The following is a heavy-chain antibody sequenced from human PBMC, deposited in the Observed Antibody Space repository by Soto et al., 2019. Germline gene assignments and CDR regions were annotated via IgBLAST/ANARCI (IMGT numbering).Heavy chain of an antibody. CDR2: VFYTGFT. Sequence: PSETLSLTCAVSGGSISGSYYYWAWLRQSPGKGPEWIGSVFYTGFTSDNPSLESRVSVSVDTSKSQFSLKLSAVTAADTAVYYCATSQKGYNWNYFDHWGQGALVTVSS. D-gene: IGHD1-20*01. CDR3: ATSQKGYNWNYFDH. J-gene: IGHJ4*02. CDR1: GGSISGSYYY. V-gene: IGHV4-39*01.